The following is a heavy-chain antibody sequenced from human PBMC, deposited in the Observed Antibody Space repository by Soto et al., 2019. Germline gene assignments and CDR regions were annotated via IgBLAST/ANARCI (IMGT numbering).Heavy chain of an antibody. D-gene: IGHD6-19*01. J-gene: IGHJ4*02. CDR1: GYTLTELS. CDR3: ATDPPGYSSGWYPGNFDY. Sequence: ASVKVSCKVSGYTLTELSMHWVRQAPGKGLEWMGGFDPEDGETIYAQKFQGRVTMTEDTSTDTAYMELSSLRSGDTAVYYCATDPPGYSSGWYPGNFDYWGQGTLVTVSS. CDR2: FDPEDGET. V-gene: IGHV1-24*01.